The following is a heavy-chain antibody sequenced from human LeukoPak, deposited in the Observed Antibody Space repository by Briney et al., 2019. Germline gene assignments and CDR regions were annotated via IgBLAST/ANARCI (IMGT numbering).Heavy chain of an antibody. D-gene: IGHD4-17*01. V-gene: IGHV3-30-3*01. Sequence: GGSLRLSCAASGFTFSSYAMHWVRPAPGKGRGWVAVISYDGSNKYYADSVKGRFSISRDNSKNMLYLQMNSLRAEDTAVYYCARKVTTVTTSEDFFDYWGQGTLVTVSS. CDR1: GFTFSSYA. CDR3: ARKVTTVTTSEDFFDY. J-gene: IGHJ4*02. CDR2: ISYDGSNK.